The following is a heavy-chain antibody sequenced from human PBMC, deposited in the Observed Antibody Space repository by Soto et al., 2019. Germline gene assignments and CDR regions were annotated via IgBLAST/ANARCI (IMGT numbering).Heavy chain of an antibody. CDR2: MNPNSGNT. V-gene: IGHV1-8*01. CDR3: ARSAVGITGTTVYYYMDV. Sequence: GSVKVSCKASGYTFTSYDINWVRQATGQGLEWMGWMNPNSGNTGYAQKFQGRVTMTRNTSISTAYMELSSLRSEGTAVYYCARSAVGITGTTVYYYMDVWGKGTTVTVSS. D-gene: IGHD1-7*01. J-gene: IGHJ6*03. CDR1: GYTFTSYD.